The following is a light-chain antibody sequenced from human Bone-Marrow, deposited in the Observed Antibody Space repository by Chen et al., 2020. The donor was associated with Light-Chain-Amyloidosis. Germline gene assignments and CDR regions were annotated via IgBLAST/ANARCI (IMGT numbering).Light chain of an antibody. CDR2: DVS. Sequence: QSALTQPRSVSGSPGQSVTISCTGTSGDVGGYDVVSWYQQYPVKAPKLIIYDVSKRPTGVPDRFSGSKSGNTASLTISGLQAADEADYSCCSTAGRSTLVFGGGTTLPVL. CDR3: CSTAGRSTLV. CDR1: SGDVGGYDV. V-gene: IGLV2-11*02. J-gene: IGLJ2*01.